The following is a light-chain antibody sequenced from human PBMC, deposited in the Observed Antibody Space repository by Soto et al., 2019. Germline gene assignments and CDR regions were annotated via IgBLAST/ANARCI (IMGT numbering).Light chain of an antibody. V-gene: IGLV2-14*01. CDR3: MSYSYSVTVQVV. CDR2: EVS. Sequence: QSALTQPASVSGSPGQSITISCTGTRSDVGGYKYVSWYQQYPGKAPKLMISEVSNRPSGVSNRFSGSKSGNTASLTISGLQAEDEAHYYCMSYSYSVTVQVVFGGGTKLTVL. CDR1: RSDVGGYKY. J-gene: IGLJ2*01.